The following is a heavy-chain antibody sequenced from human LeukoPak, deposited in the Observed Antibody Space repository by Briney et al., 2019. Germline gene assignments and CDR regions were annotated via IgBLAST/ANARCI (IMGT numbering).Heavy chain of an antibody. V-gene: IGHV3-64*01. CDR1: GFTFSIYA. CDR3: ARVDSTGWDDALDY. Sequence: GGSLNLSCAASGFTFSIYAMPSVRQAPGKGLEYVSAISDEGGSTYYANSVKGRFTISRDNSKNTLYLQMGSLRAEDTAVYYCARVDSTGWDDALDYWGQGTLVSVSS. CDR2: ISDEGGST. J-gene: IGHJ4*02. D-gene: IGHD6-19*01.